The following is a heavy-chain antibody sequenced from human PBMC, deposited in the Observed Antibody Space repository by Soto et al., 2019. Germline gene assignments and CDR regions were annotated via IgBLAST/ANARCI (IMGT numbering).Heavy chain of an antibody. CDR1: GGTFSSYT. D-gene: IGHD3-22*01. CDR2: IIPILGIA. Sequence: QVQLVQSGAEVKKPGSSVKVSCKASGGTFSSYTISWVRQAPGQGLAWMGRIIPILGIANYAQKFQGRVTITADKSTSTAYMELSSLRSEYTAVYYCAIDYYDSSGLDYWGQGTLVTVSS. J-gene: IGHJ4*02. CDR3: AIDYYDSSGLDY. V-gene: IGHV1-69*08.